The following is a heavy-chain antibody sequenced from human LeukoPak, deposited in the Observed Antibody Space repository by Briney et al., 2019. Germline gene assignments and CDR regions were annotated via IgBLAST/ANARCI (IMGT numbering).Heavy chain of an antibody. CDR2: ISSSSSYI. J-gene: IGHJ4*02. V-gene: IGHV3-21*01. CDR1: GFTFSSYS. CDR3: VRDSLCSGTSCWGGLDY. D-gene: IGHD2-2*01. Sequence: GGSLRLSCVASGFTFSSYSMNWVRQAPGKGLEWVSSISSSSSYIFYADSVKGRFTISRDNSKNSLFLQVNTLRAADTAVYYCVRDSLCSGTSCWGGLDYWGQGTLVAVSS.